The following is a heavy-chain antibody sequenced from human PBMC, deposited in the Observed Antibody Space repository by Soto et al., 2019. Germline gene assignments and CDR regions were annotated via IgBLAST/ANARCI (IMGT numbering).Heavy chain of an antibody. CDR2: IRSKANSYAT. V-gene: IGHV3-73*01. CDR3: TSTAFGYYYYYGMDV. CDR1: GFTFSGSA. Sequence: EVQLVESGGGLVQPGGSLKLSCAASGFTFSGSAMHWVRQASGKGLEWVGRIRSKANSYATAYAASVKGRFTISRDDSKNTAYLQMNSLETEDTAVYYCTSTAFGYYYYYGMDVWGQGTTVTVSS. J-gene: IGHJ6*02. D-gene: IGHD2-21*02.